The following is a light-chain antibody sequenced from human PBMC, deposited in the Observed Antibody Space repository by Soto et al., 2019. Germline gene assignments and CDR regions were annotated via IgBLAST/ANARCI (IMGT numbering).Light chain of an antibody. J-gene: IGLJ1*01. CDR2: KVT. CDR3: ASSTSDSLYV. CDR1: SSDVGGYKY. Sequence: QSVLTQPASVSGSPGQSITISCTGTSSDVGGYKYVSWIQQHPGKAPKLMIYKVTNRPSGVSYRFSGSKSGNTASLTISALLAEDEADYFCASSTSDSLYVFGTGTKVTVL. V-gene: IGLV2-14*01.